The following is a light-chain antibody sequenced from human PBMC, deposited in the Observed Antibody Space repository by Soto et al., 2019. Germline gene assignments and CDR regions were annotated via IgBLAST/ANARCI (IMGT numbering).Light chain of an antibody. CDR1: QSIGRY. CDR3: QQSYSIPWT. J-gene: IGKJ1*01. Sequence: DIQMTQSPSSLSASVRDRVTITCRASQSIGRYLNWYQQKPGKAPRLLIYTASTLQSGVPSRFSGSGSGTDFILTISSLQPEDFATYYCQQSYSIPWTFGQGTKVDIK. CDR2: TAS. V-gene: IGKV1-39*01.